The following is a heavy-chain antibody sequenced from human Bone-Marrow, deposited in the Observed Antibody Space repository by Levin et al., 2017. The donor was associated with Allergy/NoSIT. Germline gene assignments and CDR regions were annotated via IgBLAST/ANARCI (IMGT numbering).Heavy chain of an antibody. J-gene: IGHJ6*03. D-gene: IGHD6-6*01. CDR2: IYHSGST. Sequence: SETLSLTCAVSGGSISSSNWWSWVRQPPGKGLEWIGEIYHSGSTNYNPSLKSRVTISVDKSKNQFSLKLSSVTAADTAVYYCARDTSIAARPYYYYYYMDVWGKGTTVTVSS. V-gene: IGHV4-4*02. CDR3: ARDTSIAARPYYYYYYMDV. CDR1: GGSISSSNW.